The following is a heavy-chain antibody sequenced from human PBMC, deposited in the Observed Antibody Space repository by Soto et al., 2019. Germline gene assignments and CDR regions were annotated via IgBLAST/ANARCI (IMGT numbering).Heavy chain of an antibody. D-gene: IGHD3-16*01. CDR2: IYCGGST. J-gene: IGHJ4*02. CDR1: GFTVSTKY. Sequence: EVQLVESGGGLVQTGGSLRLSCAASGFTVSTKYMRWVRQAPGKGLAWVSVIYCGGSTFYADSVGGRITIARDNSKNTVNLQMNSLRAGDTAVDYCARDPWAADYWGQGTLVTVSS. CDR3: ARDPWAADY. V-gene: IGHV3-66*01.